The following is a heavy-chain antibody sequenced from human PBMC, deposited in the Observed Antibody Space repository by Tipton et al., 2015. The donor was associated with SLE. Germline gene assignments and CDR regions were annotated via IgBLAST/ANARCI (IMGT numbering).Heavy chain of an antibody. CDR3: ARGFLELDY. CDR1: GFTFSNSG. CDR2: ISGSGDNT. Sequence: GSLRLSCAASGFTFSNSGMTWVRQAPGKGLEWVSVISGSGDNTYYADSVRGRFTVSRDNSKNTLYLQINSLRADDTAVYYCARGFLELDYWGQGTLVTVS. D-gene: IGHD1-26*01. J-gene: IGHJ4*02. V-gene: IGHV3-23*01.